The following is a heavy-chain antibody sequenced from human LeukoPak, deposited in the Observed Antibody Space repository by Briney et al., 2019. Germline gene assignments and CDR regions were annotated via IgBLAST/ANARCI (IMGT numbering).Heavy chain of an antibody. V-gene: IGHV3-48*03. J-gene: IGHJ4*02. CDR2: ISSSGSTI. CDR1: GFTFSSYE. D-gene: IGHD6-6*01. Sequence: GGSLRLSCAASGFTFSSYEINWVRQAPGKGREWVSYISSSGSTIYYAYSVKGRFTISRDNAKNSLYLQMNSLRAEDTAVYYCARDSEQLALDYWGQGTLVTVSS. CDR3: ARDSEQLALDY.